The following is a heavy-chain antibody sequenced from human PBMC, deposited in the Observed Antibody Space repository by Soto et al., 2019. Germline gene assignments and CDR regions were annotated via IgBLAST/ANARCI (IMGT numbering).Heavy chain of an antibody. CDR2: IYYSGST. V-gene: IGHV4-59*01. CDR3: ARLTYYDFWSGRSPDAFDI. D-gene: IGHD3-3*01. CDR1: GGSISSYY. Sequence: SETLSLTCTVSGGSISSYYWSWIWQPPGKGLEWIGYIYYSGSTNYNPSLKSRVTISVDTSKNQFSLKLSPVTAADTAVYYCARLTYYDFWSGRSPDAFDIWGQGTMVTVSS. J-gene: IGHJ3*02.